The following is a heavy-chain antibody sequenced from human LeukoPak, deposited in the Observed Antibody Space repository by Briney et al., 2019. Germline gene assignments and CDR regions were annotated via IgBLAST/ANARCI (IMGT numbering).Heavy chain of an antibody. CDR3: AKNGRKHIVVVTATSRNWFDP. CDR2: IRYDGSNK. Sequence: GGSLRLSCAASGFTSSSYGMHWVRQAPGKGLEGVAFIRYDGSNKYYADSVKGLFTISRDNSKNTLYLQMNSLRAEDTAVYYCAKNGRKHIVVVTATSRNWFDPWGQGTLVTVSS. D-gene: IGHD2-21*02. V-gene: IGHV3-30*02. CDR1: GFTSSSYG. J-gene: IGHJ5*02.